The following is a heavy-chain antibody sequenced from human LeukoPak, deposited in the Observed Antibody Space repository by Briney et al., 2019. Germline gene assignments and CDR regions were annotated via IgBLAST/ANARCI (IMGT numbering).Heavy chain of an antibody. V-gene: IGHV7-4-1*02. D-gene: IGHD2-21*02. Sequence: ASVKVSCKASGYTFTDYYIHWVRQAPGQGLEWMGWINTNTGNPTYAQGFTGRFVFSLDTSVSTAYVQISSLKAEDTAVYYCATFSDIVVVTATSDYWGQGTLVTVSS. CDR1: GYTFTDYY. CDR2: INTNTGNP. J-gene: IGHJ4*02. CDR3: ATFSDIVVVTATSDY.